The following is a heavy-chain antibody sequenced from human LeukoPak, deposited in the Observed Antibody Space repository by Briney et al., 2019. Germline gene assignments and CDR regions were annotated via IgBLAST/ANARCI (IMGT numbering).Heavy chain of an antibody. CDR2: VYYSGST. V-gene: IGHV4-30-4*08. D-gene: IGHD3-10*01. CDR3: ARGVLWFGERNFDY. Sequence: ASETLSLTCAVSGGSISSGNYYWGWIRQHPGKGLEWIGSVYYSGSTYYNPSLKSRVTISVDRSKNQFSLKLSSVTAADTAVYYCARGVLWFGERNFDYWGQGTLVTVSS. J-gene: IGHJ4*02. CDR1: GGSISSGNYY.